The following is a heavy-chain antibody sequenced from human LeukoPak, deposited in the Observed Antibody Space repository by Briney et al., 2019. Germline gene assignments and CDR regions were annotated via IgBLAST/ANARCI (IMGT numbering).Heavy chain of an antibody. V-gene: IGHV3-53*04. CDR1: GFTVSSNY. CDR3: ARAYKSSTYNWFDH. Sequence: QPGGSLRLSCAASGFTVSSNYMSWVRQAPGKGLEWVSVIYSGGSTYYADSVKGRFTISRHNSKNTLYLQMNSLRAEDTAVYYCARAYKSSTYNWFDHWGQGTLVTVSS. J-gene: IGHJ5*02. CDR2: IYSGGST. D-gene: IGHD1-14*01.